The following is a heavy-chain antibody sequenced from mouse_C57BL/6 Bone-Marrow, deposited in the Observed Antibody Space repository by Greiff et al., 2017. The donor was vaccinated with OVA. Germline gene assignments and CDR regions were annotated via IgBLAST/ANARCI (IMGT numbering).Heavy chain of an antibody. CDR1: GFTFSDYG. D-gene: IGHD1-1*01. CDR2: ISSGSSTI. J-gene: IGHJ4*01. CDR3: ARGDYYGRDYAMDY. V-gene: IGHV5-17*01. Sequence: EVKLEESGGGLVKPGGSLKLSCAASGFTFSDYGMHWVRQAPEKGLEWVAYISSGSSTIYYADTVKGRFTISRDNAKNTLFLQMTSLRSEDTAMYYCARGDYYGRDYAMDYWGQGTSVTVSS.